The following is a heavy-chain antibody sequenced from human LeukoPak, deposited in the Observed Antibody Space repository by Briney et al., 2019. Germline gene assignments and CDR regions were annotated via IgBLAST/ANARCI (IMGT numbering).Heavy chain of an antibody. CDR2: IYYSGSS. CDR3: ASRSSIWSGYQDTLYYFDS. V-gene: IGHV4-39*01. J-gene: IGHJ4*02. Sequence: SETLSLTCIVSGVSISSTSYYWGWIRQPPGKGLEWIGSIYYSGSSYYNPSLKSRVTISVDTSKNQFSLKLNSVTAADTAVYYCASRSSIWSGYQDTLYYFDSWGQGTLVTVSS. D-gene: IGHD3-3*01. CDR1: GVSISSTSYY.